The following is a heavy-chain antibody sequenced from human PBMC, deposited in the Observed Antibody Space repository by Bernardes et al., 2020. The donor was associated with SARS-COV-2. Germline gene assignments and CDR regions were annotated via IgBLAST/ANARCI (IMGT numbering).Heavy chain of an antibody. CDR1: GFTFGNYA. D-gene: IGHD6-19*01. J-gene: IGHJ4*02. V-gene: IGHV3-23*01. Sequence: GGSLRLSCTTSGFTFGNYAMNWVRQAPGKGLEWVATISTSGSATYYADSVKGRFSISRDNSKGTLYLQMNSLRAEDTAVYFCAKTVAGDSWGQGALVTVSS. CDR3: AKTVAGDS. CDR2: ISTSGSAT.